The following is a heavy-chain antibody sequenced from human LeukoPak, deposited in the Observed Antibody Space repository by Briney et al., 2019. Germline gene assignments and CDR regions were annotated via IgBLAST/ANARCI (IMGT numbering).Heavy chain of an antibody. CDR1: GFTFSSYA. D-gene: IGHD6-19*01. CDR2: ISYDGSNK. CDR3: AKDREQWLPDYFDY. V-gene: IGHV3-30-3*01. J-gene: IGHJ4*02. Sequence: GGSLRLSCAASGFTFSSYAMHWVRQAPGKGLEWVAVISYDGSNKYYADSVKGRFTISRDNSKNTLYLQMNSLRAEDTAVYYCAKDREQWLPDYFDYWGQGTLVTVSS.